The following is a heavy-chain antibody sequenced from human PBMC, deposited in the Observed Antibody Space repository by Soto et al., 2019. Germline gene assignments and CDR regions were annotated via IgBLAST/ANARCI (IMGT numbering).Heavy chain of an antibody. J-gene: IGHJ6*02. CDR2: IYYSGST. CDR1: GGSISSYY. Sequence: SETLSLTCTVSGGSISSYYWSWIRQPPGKGLEWIGYIYYSGSTNYNPSLKSRVTISVDTSKNQFSLKLSSVTAADTAVYYCARGMTTPFNYYYGMDVWGQGTTVTVS. V-gene: IGHV4-59*01. D-gene: IGHD4-17*01. CDR3: ARGMTTPFNYYYGMDV.